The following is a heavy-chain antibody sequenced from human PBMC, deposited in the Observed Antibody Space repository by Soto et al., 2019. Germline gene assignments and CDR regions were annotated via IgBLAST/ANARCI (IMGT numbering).Heavy chain of an antibody. CDR3: ARGAVVAARKTNWFDP. Sequence: ASVKVSCKASGYTFTSYDINWVRQATGQGLEWMGWMNPNSGNTGYAQKFQGRVTMTRNTSISTAYMELSSLRSEDTAVYYCARGAVVAARKTNWFDPWGQGTLVTVSS. CDR2: MNPNSGNT. V-gene: IGHV1-8*01. D-gene: IGHD2-15*01. CDR1: GYTFTSYD. J-gene: IGHJ5*02.